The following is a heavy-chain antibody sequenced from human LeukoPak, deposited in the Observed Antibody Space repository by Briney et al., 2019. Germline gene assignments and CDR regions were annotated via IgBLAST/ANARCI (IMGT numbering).Heavy chain of an antibody. J-gene: IGHJ4*02. Sequence: SETLSLTCTVSGVSISGYYWSWIRQPAGKGLEWIGRIHTSGSTNYNPSLKSRVTMSVDTSKNQFSLKLSSVIAADTAVYYCARGDDSSGQGYWGQGTLVTVSS. CDR3: ARGDDSSGQGY. CDR2: IHTSGST. D-gene: IGHD3-22*01. V-gene: IGHV4-4*07. CDR1: GVSISGYY.